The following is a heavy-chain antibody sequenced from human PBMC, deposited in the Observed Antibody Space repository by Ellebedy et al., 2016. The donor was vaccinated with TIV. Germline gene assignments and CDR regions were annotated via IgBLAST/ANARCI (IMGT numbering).Heavy chain of an antibody. Sequence: GESLKISXAASGFTFSSYGMHWVRQAPGKGLEWVAVIWYDGSNKYYADSVKGRFTISRDNSKNTLYLQMNSLRAEDTAVYYCAVHSSSTENWFDPWGQGTLVTVSS. J-gene: IGHJ5*02. CDR3: AVHSSSTENWFDP. V-gene: IGHV3-33*01. D-gene: IGHD6-6*01. CDR1: GFTFSSYG. CDR2: IWYDGSNK.